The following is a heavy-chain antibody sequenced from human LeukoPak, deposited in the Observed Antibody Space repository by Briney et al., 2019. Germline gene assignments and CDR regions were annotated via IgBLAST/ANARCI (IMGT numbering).Heavy chain of an antibody. CDR2: ISDSGGST. CDR3: ATYRRGYYDSSDYYYFDY. Sequence: GSLRLSCAASGFTFRSFAMSWVRQAPGKGLEWVSGISDSGGSTYYADSVKGRFTISRDNSKNTLYLQMNSLRAEDTAVYYCATYRRGYYDSSDYYYFDYWGQGTLVTVSS. V-gene: IGHV3-23*01. CDR1: GFTFRSFA. J-gene: IGHJ4*02. D-gene: IGHD3-22*01.